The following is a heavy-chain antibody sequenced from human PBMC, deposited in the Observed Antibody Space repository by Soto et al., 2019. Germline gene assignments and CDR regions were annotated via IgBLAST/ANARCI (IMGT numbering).Heavy chain of an antibody. Sequence: QVQLQQWGAGQLKPSETLSLTCAVNTGSFNGYFWTWIRQAPGKGLEWIGGIDYSGAGNQNPSLKTRLTILVDTYKNQFSLRLTSLTAADTAVYYCARDSGWFGALGYFDYWGQGTLVTVSS. J-gene: IGHJ4*02. D-gene: IGHD3-10*01. CDR3: ARDSGWFGALGYFDY. CDR2: IDYSGAG. V-gene: IGHV4-34*01. CDR1: TGSFNGYF.